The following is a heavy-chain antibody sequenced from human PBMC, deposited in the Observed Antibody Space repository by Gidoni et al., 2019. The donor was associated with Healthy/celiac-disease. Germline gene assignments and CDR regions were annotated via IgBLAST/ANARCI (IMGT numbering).Heavy chain of an antibody. CDR2: ISYDGSNK. V-gene: IGHV3-30-3*01. CDR3: ARDRQDIVVVPAAIFSYYYYGMDV. Sequence: QVQLVESGGGVVPPGRSLRLSCAASGFTFSSSAMPWVRQAPGKGLEWVAVISYDGSNKYYADSVKGRFTISRDNSKNTLYLQMNSLRAEDTAVYYCARDRQDIVVVPAAIFSYYYYGMDVWGQGTTVTVSS. CDR1: GFTFSSSA. D-gene: IGHD2-2*02. J-gene: IGHJ6*02.